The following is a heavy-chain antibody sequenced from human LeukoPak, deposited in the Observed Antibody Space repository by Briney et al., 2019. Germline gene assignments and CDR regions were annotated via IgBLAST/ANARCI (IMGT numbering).Heavy chain of an antibody. Sequence: PSETLSLTCTVSGGSISSYYWSWIRQPAGKGLEWIGRIYSSGSTRYNPSLTGRVTMSVDTSENQFSLKLTSVTAADTAVYYCARDGYSGTYGGWFDRWGQGTLVTVSS. CDR2: IYSSGST. V-gene: IGHV4-4*07. D-gene: IGHD1-26*01. J-gene: IGHJ5*02. CDR3: ARDGYSGTYGGWFDR. CDR1: GGSISSYY.